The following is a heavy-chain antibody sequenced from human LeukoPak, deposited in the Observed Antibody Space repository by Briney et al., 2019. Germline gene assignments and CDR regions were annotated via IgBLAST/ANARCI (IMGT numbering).Heavy chain of an antibody. CDR2: ISAYNGNT. J-gene: IGHJ4*02. V-gene: IGHV1-18*01. CDR3: AIPPCSGGSCYLDY. Sequence: ASVKVSCKASGYTFISYGISWVRQAPGQGLEWMGWISAYNGNTNYAQKLQGRVTMTTDTSTSTAYMELRSLRSDDTAVYYCAIPPCSGGSCYLDYWGQGTLVTVSS. D-gene: IGHD2-15*01. CDR1: GYTFISYG.